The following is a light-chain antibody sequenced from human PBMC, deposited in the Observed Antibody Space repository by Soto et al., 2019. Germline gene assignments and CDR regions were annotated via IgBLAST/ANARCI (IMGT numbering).Light chain of an antibody. CDR3: QQYGSSRT. J-gene: IGKJ1*01. Sequence: EIVLTQSPGTLSLSPGERATLSCRASQSDTSSYLAWYQQKRGQAPRLLIYGASNRATGVPDRFSGSGSGTDFTLTISRLEPEDFAVYYWQQYGSSRTFGLGTKVEIK. CDR1: QSDTSSY. V-gene: IGKV3-20*01. CDR2: GAS.